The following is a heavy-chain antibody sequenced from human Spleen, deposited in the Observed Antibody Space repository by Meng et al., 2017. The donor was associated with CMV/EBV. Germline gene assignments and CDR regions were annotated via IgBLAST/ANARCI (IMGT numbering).Heavy chain of an antibody. CDR2: TSFDGSIK. D-gene: IGHD4-11*01. CDR1: GFTFRSYA. J-gene: IGHJ5*02. V-gene: IGHV3-30-3*01. CDR3: ARGGPTRPFTVTTGWFDP. Sequence: GGSLRLSCAAFGFTFRSYAMHWVRQAPGKGLEWVAVTSFDGSIKLYADSVRGRFTISRDNSNNIMFLQMSSLRAEDTAVYYCARGGPTRPFTVTTGWFDPWGQGTLVTVSS.